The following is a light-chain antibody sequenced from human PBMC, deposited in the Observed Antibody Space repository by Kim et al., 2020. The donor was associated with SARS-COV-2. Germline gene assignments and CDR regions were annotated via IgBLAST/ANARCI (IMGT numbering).Light chain of an antibody. Sequence: LSSSVGDRITITWRASRGISSVLAWYQQKPGKAPNLLIYRASTLQTGVPSRFTGSGSGTEFTLTISRLQPDDFATYYCQQYFSYSTFGQGTKLEI. CDR3: QQYFSYST. CDR2: RAS. V-gene: IGKV1-5*03. CDR1: RGISSV. J-gene: IGKJ2*01.